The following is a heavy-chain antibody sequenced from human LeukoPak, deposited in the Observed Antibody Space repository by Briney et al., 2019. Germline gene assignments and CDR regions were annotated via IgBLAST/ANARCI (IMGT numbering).Heavy chain of an antibody. CDR1: GFTFGSYW. V-gene: IGHV3-7*01. CDR3: ARDPAVLKIYFYYYYYMDV. J-gene: IGHJ6*03. D-gene: IGHD2/OR15-2a*01. CDR2: IKQDGSEK. Sequence: PGGSLRLSCAASGFTFGSYWMSWVRQAPGKGLEWVANIKQDGSEKYYVDSVKGRFTISRDNAKNSLYLQMDSLRAEDTAVYYCARDPAVLKIYFYYYYYMDVWGKGTTVTVSS.